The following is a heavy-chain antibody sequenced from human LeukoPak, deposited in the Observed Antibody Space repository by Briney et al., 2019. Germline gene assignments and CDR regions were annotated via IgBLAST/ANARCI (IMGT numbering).Heavy chain of an antibody. CDR3: ARGQLLWFGELLSAPALGPVDY. CDR2: INTNTGNP. V-gene: IGHV7-4-1*02. CDR1: GYTFTSYA. Sequence: GASVKVSCKASGYTFTSYAMNWVRQAPGQGLEWMGWINTNTGNPTYAQGFTGRFVFSLDTSVSTAYLQISSLKAEDTAVYYCARGQLLWFGELLSAPALGPVDYWGQGTLVTVSS. D-gene: IGHD3-10*01. J-gene: IGHJ4*02.